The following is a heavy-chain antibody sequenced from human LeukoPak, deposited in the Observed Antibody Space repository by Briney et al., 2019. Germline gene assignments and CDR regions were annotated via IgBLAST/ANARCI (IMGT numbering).Heavy chain of an antibody. CDR3: ARIYSNYVGKYFQH. V-gene: IGHV1-2*02. J-gene: IGHJ1*01. D-gene: IGHD4-11*01. CDR2: INPNSGGT. Sequence: ASVKVSCKASGNTFTGYYMHWVRQAPGQGLEWMGWINPNSGGTNYAQKFQGRVTMTRDTSISTAYMELSRLRSDDTAVYYCARIYSNYVGKYFQHWGQGTLVTVSS. CDR1: GNTFTGYY.